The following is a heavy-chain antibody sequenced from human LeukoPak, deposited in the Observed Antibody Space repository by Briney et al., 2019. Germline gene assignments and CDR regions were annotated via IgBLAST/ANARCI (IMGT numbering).Heavy chain of an antibody. CDR1: GGSISSGGYY. Sequence: PSETLSLTCAVSGGSISSGGYYWSWIRQPPGKGLEWIGYIYYSGSTNYNPSLKSRVTISVDTSKNQFSLKLSSVTAADTTVYYCARGPRGYSYGYFDYWGQGTLVTVSS. CDR3: ARGPRGYSYGYFDY. V-gene: IGHV4-61*08. J-gene: IGHJ4*02. CDR2: IYYSGST. D-gene: IGHD5-18*01.